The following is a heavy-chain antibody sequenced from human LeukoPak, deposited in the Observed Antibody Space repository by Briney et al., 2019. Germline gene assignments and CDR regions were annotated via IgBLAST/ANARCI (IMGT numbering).Heavy chain of an antibody. CDR2: ISGSGGRT. J-gene: IGHJ4*02. CDR1: GFTLSSYW. V-gene: IGHV3-23*01. CDR3: AKGGQIVVVPLLGF. Sequence: QPGGSLRLSCATSGFTLSSYWMHWVRQVPGKGLEWVSAISGSGGRTYYADSVKGRLTISRDNSRNRLYLQMTSLRAEDTAENYCAKGGQIVVVPLLGFWGRGPLFTVPS. D-gene: IGHD3-22*01.